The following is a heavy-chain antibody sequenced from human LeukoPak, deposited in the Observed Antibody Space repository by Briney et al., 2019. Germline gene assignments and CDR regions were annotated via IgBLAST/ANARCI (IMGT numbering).Heavy chain of an antibody. CDR1: GFTFSNYW. CDR2: INQDGSKE. CDR3: VRDGGVSGYDLFDY. V-gene: IGHV3-7*03. D-gene: IGHD5-12*01. Sequence: PGGSLRLSCAASGFTFSNYWMTWVRQAPGKGLEWVAHINQDGSKEYYMDSVKARFTISRDNAKNSLSLQMNSLRAEDTAVYYCVRDGGVSGYDLFDYWGQGTLVTVSP. J-gene: IGHJ4*02.